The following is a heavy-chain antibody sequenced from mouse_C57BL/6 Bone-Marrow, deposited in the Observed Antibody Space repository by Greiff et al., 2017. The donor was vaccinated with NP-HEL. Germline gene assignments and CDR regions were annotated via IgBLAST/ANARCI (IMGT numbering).Heavy chain of an antibody. CDR2: IYPGDGDT. J-gene: IGHJ2*01. CDR3: ARSLRSPFDY. V-gene: IGHV1-80*01. Sequence: LQQSGASVKIACKASGYAFSSYWMNWVKQRPGKGLEWIGQIYPGDGDTNYNGKFKGKATLTADKSSSTAYMQLSSLTSEDSAVYFCARSLRSPFDYWGQGTTLTVSS. D-gene: IGHD1-1*01. CDR1: GYAFSSYW.